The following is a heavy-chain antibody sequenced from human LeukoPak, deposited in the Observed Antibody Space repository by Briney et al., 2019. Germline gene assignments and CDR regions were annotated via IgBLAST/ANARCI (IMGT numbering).Heavy chain of an antibody. J-gene: IGHJ5*02. CDR3: ARDARPPQGYCSSTSCLNWFDP. CDR1: GGSISSSSYY. D-gene: IGHD2-2*01. V-gene: IGHV4-61*01. Sequence: SETLSLTCTVSGGSISSSSYYWGWIRQPPGKGLEWIGYIYYSGSTDYNPSLKSRVTISVDTSKNQFSLKLSSVTAADTAVYYCARDARPPQGYCSSTSCLNWFDPWGQGTLVTVSS. CDR2: IYYSGST.